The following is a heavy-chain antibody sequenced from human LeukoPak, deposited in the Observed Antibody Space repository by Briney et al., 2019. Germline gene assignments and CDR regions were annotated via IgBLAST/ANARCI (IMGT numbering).Heavy chain of an antibody. CDR3: ARGGPAAIRGFDY. J-gene: IGHJ4*02. D-gene: IGHD2-2*01. V-gene: IGHV1-69*13. Sequence: SLKVSCKASGGTFSNYAIICVRQAPGQGLEWMGGIIPIFGTANYAKKLHARVAITAYESTSTANMQLSSLRSEDTAVYYCARGGPAAIRGFDYWGQGTLVTVSS. CDR2: IIPIFGTA. CDR1: GGTFSNYA.